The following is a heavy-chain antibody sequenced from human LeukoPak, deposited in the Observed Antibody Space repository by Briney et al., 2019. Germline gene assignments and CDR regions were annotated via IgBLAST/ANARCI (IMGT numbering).Heavy chain of an antibody. CDR3: ARGAPGYCSGGSCYSHYYYYYGMDV. J-gene: IGHJ6*02. V-gene: IGHV1-8*01. CDR1: GYTFTSYD. Sequence: ASVKVSCKASGYTFTSYDINWVRQATGQGLEWMGWMNPNSGNTGYAQKFQGRVTMTRNTSISTAYMELSSLRSEDTAVYYCARGAPGYCSGGSCYSHYYYYYGMDVWGQGTTVTVSS. CDR2: MNPNSGNT. D-gene: IGHD2-15*01.